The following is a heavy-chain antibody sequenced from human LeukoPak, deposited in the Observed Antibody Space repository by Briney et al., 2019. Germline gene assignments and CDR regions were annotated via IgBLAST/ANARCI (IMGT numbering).Heavy chain of an antibody. J-gene: IGHJ6*03. Sequence: GGSLRLSCVASGFTLGDYNMNWVRQAPGKGLEWVSAITRSSTYMNYADSLKGRFTISRDNAKNSMYLQMNSLTAEDTAVYFCARDAALLPGKYYYYMDVWGKGTTVIVSS. D-gene: IGHD6-25*01. CDR1: GFTLGDYN. CDR3: ARDAALLPGKYYYYMDV. CDR2: ITRSSTYM. V-gene: IGHV3-21*01.